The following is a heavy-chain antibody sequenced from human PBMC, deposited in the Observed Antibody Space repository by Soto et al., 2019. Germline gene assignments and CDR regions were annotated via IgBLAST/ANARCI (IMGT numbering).Heavy chain of an antibody. D-gene: IGHD3-22*01. CDR1: GGTFSTNT. J-gene: IGHJ4*02. Sequence: SVKVSCKASGGTFSTNTISWVRQAPGQGLEWMGGIMPIFGSANYAQKFQGRVTITADEYTRTVYMELSRLRSEDTAVYYCARQFASDTSGYYYAYWGQGTLVTVSS. V-gene: IGHV1-69*13. CDR3: ARQFASDTSGYYYAY. CDR2: IMPIFGSA.